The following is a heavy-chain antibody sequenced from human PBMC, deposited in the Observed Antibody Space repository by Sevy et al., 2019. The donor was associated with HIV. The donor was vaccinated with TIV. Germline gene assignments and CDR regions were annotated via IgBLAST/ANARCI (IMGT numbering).Heavy chain of an antibody. CDR1: GFSVSSNY. CDR3: TREDIVLGEDNYYGMDV. V-gene: IGHV3-53*01. CDR2: IYSDGMT. D-gene: IGHD2-15*01. J-gene: IGHJ6*02. Sequence: GGSLRLSCVVSGFSVSSNYMSWVRQAPGKGLEWVSNIYSDGMTYYADSVRGRFTISRDTSKNTVYLEMKSLRAEDTAVYYCTREDIVLGEDNYYGMDVWGHGTTVTVSS.